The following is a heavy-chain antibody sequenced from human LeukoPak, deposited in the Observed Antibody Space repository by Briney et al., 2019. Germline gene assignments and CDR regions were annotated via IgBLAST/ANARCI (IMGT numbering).Heavy chain of an antibody. CDR1: GGSFSGYY. V-gene: IGHV4-34*01. D-gene: IGHD3-22*01. CDR2: INHSGST. Sequence: SETLSLTCAVYGGSFSGYYWSWIRQPPAKGLEWIGEINHSGSTNYNPSLKSRVTISVDTSKNQFSLKLSSVTAADTAVYYCARRAARYYYDSSGYYKSNWFDPWGQGTLVTVSS. J-gene: IGHJ5*02. CDR3: ARRAARYYYDSSGYYKSNWFDP.